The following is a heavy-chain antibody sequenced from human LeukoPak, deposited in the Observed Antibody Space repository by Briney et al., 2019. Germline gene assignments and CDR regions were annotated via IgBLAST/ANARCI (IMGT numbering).Heavy chain of an antibody. CDR2: IYYTGST. CDR1: GGSFSGYY. V-gene: IGHV4-34*01. Sequence: SETLSLTCAVYGGSFSGYYWSWIRQPPGKGLEWIGSIYYTGSTYYNPSLRSRVTISVDTSKNQFSLKLSSVTAADAAVYYCARHPAPLLYGTTDCWGQGTLVTVSS. CDR3: ARHPAPLLYGTTDC. D-gene: IGHD3-3*01. J-gene: IGHJ4*02.